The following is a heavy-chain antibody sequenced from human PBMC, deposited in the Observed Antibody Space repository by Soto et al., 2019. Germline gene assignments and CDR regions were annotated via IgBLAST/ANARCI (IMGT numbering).Heavy chain of an antibody. CDR3: ARDHYDFWSCFPPTIWFHP. V-gene: IGHV3-23*01. Sequence: EEQLLQSGGGVVQSGGSLRLSCEASGFLFSSYAMNWVRQAPGKGLEWVSSISSHGDTTYYAESVRGRFTISRDNSKNTLFLQMNSLRAGDTAVYFCARDHYDFWSCFPPTIWFHPWGQGTLVTVSS. CDR1: GFLFSSYA. CDR2: ISSHGDTT. D-gene: IGHD3-3*01. J-gene: IGHJ5*02.